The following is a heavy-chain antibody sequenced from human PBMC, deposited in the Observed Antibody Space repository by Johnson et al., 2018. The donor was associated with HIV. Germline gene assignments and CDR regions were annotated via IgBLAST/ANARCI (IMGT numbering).Heavy chain of an antibody. V-gene: IGHV3-30*14. D-gene: IGHD6-19*01. Sequence: QVQLVESGGGVVQPGRSLRLSCAASGFTFSSYAMHWVRQAPGKGLEWVAVISYDGSNKYYADSVKGRFTISRDNSKNTLDLQMNSLRAEDTAVYYCVSSAQWSGWPPGAFDIWGQGTMVTVSS. CDR1: GFTFSSYA. J-gene: IGHJ3*02. CDR3: VSSAQWSGWPPGAFDI. CDR2: ISYDGSNK.